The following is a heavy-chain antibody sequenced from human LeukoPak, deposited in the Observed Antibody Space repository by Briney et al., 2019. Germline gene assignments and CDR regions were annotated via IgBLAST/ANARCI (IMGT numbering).Heavy chain of an antibody. CDR2: MSYDGSNK. CDR1: GFTFSSYG. Sequence: GGSLRLSCAASGFTFSSYGMHWVRQAPGKGLEWVAVMSYDGSNKYYADSVKGRFTISRDNSKNTLYLQMNGLRAEDTAVYYCAKDRSSSSYFDYWGQGTLVTVSS. CDR3: AKDRSSSSYFDY. D-gene: IGHD6-6*01. V-gene: IGHV3-30*18. J-gene: IGHJ4*02.